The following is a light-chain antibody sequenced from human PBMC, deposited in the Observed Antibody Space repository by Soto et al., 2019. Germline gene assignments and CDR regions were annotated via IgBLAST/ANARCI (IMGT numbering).Light chain of an antibody. V-gene: IGKV3-15*01. CDR3: QQYNNWPRT. J-gene: IGKJ1*01. CDR2: DAS. Sequence: TVMTQSPATLSVSPGERSTLACRARQSFSSDLAWYQQKPGQAPRLLIYDASTRATGIPARFSGSGSGTDFTLTISGLQSEDFAVYYCQQYNNWPRTFGQGTKVDIK. CDR1: QSFSSD.